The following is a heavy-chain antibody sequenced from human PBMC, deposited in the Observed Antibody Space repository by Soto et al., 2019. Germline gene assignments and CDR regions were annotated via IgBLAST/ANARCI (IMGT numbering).Heavy chain of an antibody. CDR1: GGSISSGGYY. Sequence: PSETLSLTCTVSGGSISSGGYYWSWIRQPPGKGLEWIGEINHSGSTNYNPSLKSRVTISVDTSKNQFSLKLSSVTAADTAVYYCARDKVALFRREKSWFDPWGQGTLVTVSS. CDR3: ARDKVALFRREKSWFDP. CDR2: INHSGST. J-gene: IGHJ5*02. D-gene: IGHD2-15*01. V-gene: IGHV4-39*07.